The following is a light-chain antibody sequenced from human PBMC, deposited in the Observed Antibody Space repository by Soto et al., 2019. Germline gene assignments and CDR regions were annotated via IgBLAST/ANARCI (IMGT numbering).Light chain of an antibody. J-gene: IGLJ1*01. CDR3: NSYTSSNTRV. Sequence: QSALTQPPSVSGSPGQSITISCTGTSSDVGGYSRVSWYQHHPGKAPKLMIYEVSDRPSGVSNRFSGSKSGNTASLTISGLQAEDEADYYCNSYTSSNTRVFGTGTKVTVL. CDR1: SSDVGGYSR. V-gene: IGLV2-14*01. CDR2: EVS.